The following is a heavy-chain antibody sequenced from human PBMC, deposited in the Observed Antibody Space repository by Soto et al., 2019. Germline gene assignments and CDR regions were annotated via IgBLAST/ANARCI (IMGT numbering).Heavy chain of an antibody. J-gene: IGHJ3*02. Sequence: QLQLQESGPGLVKPSETLSLTCTVSGGSISSCSYYWGWVRQPPGKGLECIGSVYCSGRTYYNPSLKSRVTISVDTSKNQVSLKLSSVTAADTAVYYCANTYYDILTGYHDAFDIWGQGTMVTVSS. D-gene: IGHD3-9*01. CDR1: GGSISSCSYY. CDR3: ANTYYDILTGYHDAFDI. CDR2: VYCSGRT. V-gene: IGHV4-39*01.